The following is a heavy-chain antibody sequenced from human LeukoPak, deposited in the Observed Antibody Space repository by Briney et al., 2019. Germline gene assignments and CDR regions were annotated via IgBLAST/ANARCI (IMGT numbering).Heavy chain of an antibody. D-gene: IGHD6-13*01. CDR3: AREANIAAAIVWFDP. Sequence: PSETLSLTCAVYGGSFSDYYWTWIRQPPGKGLEWIGEINHSGSTNYKPSLKSRVTISVDTSKNQFSLKLSSVTAADTAVYYCAREANIAAAIVWFDPWGQGTLVTVSS. J-gene: IGHJ5*02. CDR2: INHSGST. V-gene: IGHV4-34*01. CDR1: GGSFSDYY.